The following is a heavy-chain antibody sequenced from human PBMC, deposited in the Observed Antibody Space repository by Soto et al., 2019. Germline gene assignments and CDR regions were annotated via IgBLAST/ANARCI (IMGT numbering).Heavy chain of an antibody. CDR1: GYTFTSYA. D-gene: IGHD1-26*01. CDR3: ASSATTADYYYGMDV. CDR2: INAGNGNT. J-gene: IGHJ6*02. V-gene: IGHV1-3*05. Sequence: QVQLVQSGAEEKKPGASVKVSCKASGYTFTSYAMHWVRQAPGQRLEWMGWINAGNGNTKYSQKFQGRVTITRDTSASTAYMELSSLRSEDTAVCYCASSATTADYYYGMDVWGQGTTVTVSS.